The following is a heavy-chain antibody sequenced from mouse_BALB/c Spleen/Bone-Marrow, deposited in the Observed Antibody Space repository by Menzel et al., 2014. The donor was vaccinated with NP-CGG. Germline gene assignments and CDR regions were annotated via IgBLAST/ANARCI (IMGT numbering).Heavy chain of an antibody. V-gene: IGHV5-6*01. CDR2: ISSGGSYT. J-gene: IGHJ3*01. CDR1: GFTFSSYG. Sequence: EVKVVESGGDLVKPGGSPKLSCAASGFTFSSYGMSWVRQTPDKRLEWVATISSGGSYTYYPDSVKGRFTISRDNAKNTLYLQMSSLKSEDTAMYYCARGGGAYYGNYWFAYWGQGTLVTVSA. CDR3: ARGGGAYYGNYWFAY. D-gene: IGHD2-10*01.